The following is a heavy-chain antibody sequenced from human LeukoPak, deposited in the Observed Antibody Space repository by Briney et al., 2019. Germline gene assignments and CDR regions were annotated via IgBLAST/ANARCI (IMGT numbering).Heavy chain of an antibody. D-gene: IGHD6-19*01. J-gene: IGHJ3*02. V-gene: IGHV4-39*07. Sequence: SETLSLTCTVSGGSISSGDYYWGWIRQPPGKGLEWIGSIYHSGSTYYNPSLKSRVTISVDTSKNQFSLKLSSVTAADTAVYYCARAYSSVYNDAFDIWGQGTMVTVSS. CDR1: GGSISSGDYY. CDR2: IYHSGST. CDR3: ARAYSSVYNDAFDI.